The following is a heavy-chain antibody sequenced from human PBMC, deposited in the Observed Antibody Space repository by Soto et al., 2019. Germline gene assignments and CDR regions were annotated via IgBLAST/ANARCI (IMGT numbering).Heavy chain of an antibody. J-gene: IGHJ6*02. V-gene: IGHV3-74*01. CDR1: GFTLSSYW. Sequence: EVQLVESGGGFVQPGGSLRLSCAASGFTLSSYWIHWVRQVPGKGLVWVARSNDDGTGTDYADSVKGRFTISRDNAKNTVDLQMNSLRGEDTAVYYCSRGGPNSKYWYYHYYGMDVWGQGTTVIVSS. CDR2: SNDDGTGT. CDR3: SRGGPNSKYWYYHYYGMDV. D-gene: IGHD2-8*02.